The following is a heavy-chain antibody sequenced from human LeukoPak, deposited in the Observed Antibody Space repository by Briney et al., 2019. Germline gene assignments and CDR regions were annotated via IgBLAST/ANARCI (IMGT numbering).Heavy chain of an antibody. J-gene: IGHJ4*02. Sequence: GGSLRLSCAASGFAFSSYSMTWVPQAPGKGLEWVSSIGTSSSDKAYADSVKGRFTISRDNAMKSVYLQMNSPRAEDTAVYYCARDRSPLYYDSSGYDFGGQGTLVTVSS. CDR2: IGTSSSDK. D-gene: IGHD3-22*01. V-gene: IGHV3-21*01. CDR1: GFAFSSYS. CDR3: ARDRSPLYYDSSGYDF.